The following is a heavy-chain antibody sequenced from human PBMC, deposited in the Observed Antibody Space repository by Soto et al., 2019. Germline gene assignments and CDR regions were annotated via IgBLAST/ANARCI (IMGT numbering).Heavy chain of an antibody. CDR2: ISVSGGST. CDR3: ARSRAFDV. V-gene: IGHV3-23*01. Sequence: GGPLRLSCAASGFTFSSYGMSWVRQAPGKGLEWVSAISVSGGSTYYADSVKGRFTISRDNSKNTLYLQINSLRAEDTAVYYCARSRAFDVWGQGTMVTVSS. CDR1: GFTFSSYG. J-gene: IGHJ3*01.